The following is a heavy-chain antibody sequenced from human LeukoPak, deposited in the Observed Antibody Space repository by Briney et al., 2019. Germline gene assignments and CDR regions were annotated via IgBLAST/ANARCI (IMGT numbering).Heavy chain of an antibody. D-gene: IGHD6-13*01. CDR3: AGGYSSSWYFN. Sequence: SGGSLRRSCAASGFTFSSYAMSWVRQAPGKGLEWVSAISGSGGSTYYADSVKGRFTISRDNSKNTLYLQMNSLRAEDTAVYYCAGGYSSSWYFNWGQGTLVTVSS. CDR1: GFTFSSYA. CDR2: ISGSGGST. J-gene: IGHJ4*02. V-gene: IGHV3-23*01.